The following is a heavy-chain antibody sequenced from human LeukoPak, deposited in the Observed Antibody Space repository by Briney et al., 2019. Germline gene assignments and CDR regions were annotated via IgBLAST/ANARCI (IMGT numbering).Heavy chain of an antibody. J-gene: IGHJ4*02. CDR2: INPNRGGT. Sequence: GASVKVSCKASGYTFTGYYMHWVRQAPGQGLEWMGWINPNRGGTNYAQKFQGRVTMTRDTSISTAYMELSRLRSDDTAVYYCAREGIVHAIMDYWGQGTLVTVSS. CDR3: AREGIVHAIMDY. D-gene: IGHD2-8*01. V-gene: IGHV1-2*02. CDR1: GYTFTGYY.